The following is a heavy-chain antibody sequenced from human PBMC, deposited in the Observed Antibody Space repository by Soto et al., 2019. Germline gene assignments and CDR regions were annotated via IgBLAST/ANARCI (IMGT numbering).Heavy chain of an antibody. Sequence: SETLSLTCAVYGGSFSGYYWSWIRQPPGKGLEWIGEINHSGSTNYNPSLKSRVTISVDTSKNQFSLKLSSVTAADTAVYYCARAGLTTLELATTYWGQGTLVTVSS. V-gene: IGHV4-34*01. D-gene: IGHD5-12*01. CDR2: INHSGST. CDR1: GGSFSGYY. J-gene: IGHJ4*02. CDR3: ARAGLTTLELATTY.